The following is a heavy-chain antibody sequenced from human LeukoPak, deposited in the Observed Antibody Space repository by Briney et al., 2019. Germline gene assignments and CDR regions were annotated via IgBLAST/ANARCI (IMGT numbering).Heavy chain of an antibody. Sequence: SQTLSLTCAISGDSVSSSSAAWNWIRQSPSRGLEWLGRTYYRSKWYNDYAVSVKSRITINPDTSKNQFSLQLNSVTPEDTAVYYCARDGIVVVPAAIIYYYYGMDVWGQGTTVTVSS. J-gene: IGHJ6*02. V-gene: IGHV6-1*01. CDR3: ARDGIVVVPAAIIYYYYGMDV. CDR1: GDSVSSSSAA. CDR2: TYYRSKWYN. D-gene: IGHD2-2*02.